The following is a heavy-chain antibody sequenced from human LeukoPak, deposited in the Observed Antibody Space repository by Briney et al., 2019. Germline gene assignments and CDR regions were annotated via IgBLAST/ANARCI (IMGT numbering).Heavy chain of an antibody. Sequence: ASVKVSCKASGYTFTGHYMHWVRQAPGQGLEWMGRINPNSGGTNYAQKFQGRVTMTRDTSISTAYMELSRLRSDDTAVYYCARGRGVYYYDSSGSVYNDYWGQGTLVTVSS. CDR1: GYTFTGHY. CDR3: ARGRGVYYYDSSGSVYNDY. V-gene: IGHV1-2*06. D-gene: IGHD3-22*01. CDR2: INPNSGGT. J-gene: IGHJ4*02.